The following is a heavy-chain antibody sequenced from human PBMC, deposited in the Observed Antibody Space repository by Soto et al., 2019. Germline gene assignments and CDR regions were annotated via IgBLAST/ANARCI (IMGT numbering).Heavy chain of an antibody. V-gene: IGHV4-30-2*01. D-gene: IGHD4-17*01. CDR1: GGSISSGGYS. Sequence: SETLSLTCAVSGGSISSGGYSWSWIRQPPGKGLEWIGYIYHSGSTYYNPSLKSRVTISVDRSKNQFSLKLSSVTAADTAVYYCARAPTVTYYFDYWGQGTLVTVSS. J-gene: IGHJ4*02. CDR3: ARAPTVTYYFDY. CDR2: IYHSGST.